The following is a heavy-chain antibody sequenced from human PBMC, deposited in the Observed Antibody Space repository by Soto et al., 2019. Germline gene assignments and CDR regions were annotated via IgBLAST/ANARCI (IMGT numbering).Heavy chain of an antibody. D-gene: IGHD3-22*01. CDR2: ISSSSSYI. CDR1: GFTFSSYS. J-gene: IGHJ6*02. V-gene: IGHV3-21*01. CDR3: ASHKHYYDSSGSDGYYYYGMHX. Sequence: GGSLRLSFAASGFTFSSYSMNWVRQAPGKGLEWVSSISSSSSYIYYADSVKVRFTISIENAKDSLYLQMNSLRAEDTAVYYCASHKHYYDSSGSDGYYYYGMHXWGQGTTVTVS.